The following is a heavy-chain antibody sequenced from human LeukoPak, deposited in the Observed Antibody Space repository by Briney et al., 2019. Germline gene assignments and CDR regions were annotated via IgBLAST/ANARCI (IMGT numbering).Heavy chain of an antibody. CDR2: IKTNVGNP. V-gene: IGHV7-4-1*02. Sequence: RGASVKVSCKASGYTFIGYAVNWVRQAPGQGLEWMGWIKTNVGNPTYAQDFTGRFVFSLDTSVNTVYLQIKSLKAEDTAVYYCARDWAVTNPYYTGSESYGGYFDLWGRGTLVTVSS. D-gene: IGHD3-10*01. CDR1: GYTFIGYA. CDR3: ARDWAVTNPYYTGSESYGGYFDL. J-gene: IGHJ2*01.